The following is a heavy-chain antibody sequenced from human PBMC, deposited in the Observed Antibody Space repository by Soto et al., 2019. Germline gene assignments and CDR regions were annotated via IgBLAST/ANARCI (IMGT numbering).Heavy chain of an antibody. V-gene: IGHV5-51*03. CDR1: GYSFTTYW. D-gene: IGHD6-6*01. J-gene: IGHJ5*02. CDR2: IYPDDSDT. Sequence: EVQLVQSGAEVKKPGESLKISCKGSGYSFTTYWIGWVRQTPGKGLEWMGIIYPDDSDTRYSPSFQGQVTISADKSISTAYLQWSSLKASDTAIYYCARHSSIATRRNWFDPWGQGTLVTVSS. CDR3: ARHSSIATRRNWFDP.